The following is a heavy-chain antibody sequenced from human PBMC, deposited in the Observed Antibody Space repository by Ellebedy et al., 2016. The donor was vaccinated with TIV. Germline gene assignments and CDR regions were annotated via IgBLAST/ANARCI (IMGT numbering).Heavy chain of an antibody. CDR3: ARDRYIKRIAWFDP. CDR2: ISANNGDT. CDR1: GFTFTSYG. J-gene: IGHJ5*02. Sequence: AASVKVSCKASGFTFTSYGFTWVRQAPGQGLEWMGWISANNGDTHYAQKVQGRVTMTTDTSTSTAYMELRSLRSDDTAVYYCARDRYIKRIAWFDPWGQGTLVTVSS. D-gene: IGHD2-2*02. V-gene: IGHV1-18*01.